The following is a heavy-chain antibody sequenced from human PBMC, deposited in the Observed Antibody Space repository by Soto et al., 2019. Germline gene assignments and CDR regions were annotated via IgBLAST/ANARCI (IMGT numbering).Heavy chain of an antibody. V-gene: IGHV3-23*01. CDR2: ISGSGGST. D-gene: IGHD6-13*01. J-gene: IGHJ5*02. Sequence: EVQLLESGGGLVQPGGSLRLSCAASGFTFSSYAMSWVRQAPGKGLEWVSAISGSGGSTYYADSVKGRFTISRDNSKTTLYLQMNSLRAEDTAVYYCATSQQLIAWFDPWGQGTLVTVSS. CDR1: GFTFSSYA. CDR3: ATSQQLIAWFDP.